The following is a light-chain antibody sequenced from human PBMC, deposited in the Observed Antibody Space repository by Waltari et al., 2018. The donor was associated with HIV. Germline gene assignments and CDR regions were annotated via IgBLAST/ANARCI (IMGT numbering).Light chain of an antibody. Sequence: QSVLTQPPSVSAAPGQKVTISCSGSSSNIGNNYVSCYQQLPGTAPKLLIYDNNKRPSGMPDRFAGSKSGTSATLGITGLQTGDEADYYCGTWDSSLSAGVFGGGTKLTVL. CDR1: SSNIGNNY. CDR2: DNN. J-gene: IGLJ3*02. V-gene: IGLV1-51*01. CDR3: GTWDSSLSAGV.